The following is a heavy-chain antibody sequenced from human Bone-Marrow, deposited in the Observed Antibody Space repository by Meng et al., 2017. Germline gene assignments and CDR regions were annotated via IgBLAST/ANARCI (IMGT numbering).Heavy chain of an antibody. Sequence: QAEPVQSVSEFRKPGASVKVSCKASGYTLSSYAINWLRQAPGQGLEWMGWIDTKTGHPTYAQGFRGRLVFSLDTSVSTTYLQISGLRAADSAIYYCTRDAYSDCRRTNCFDSWGQGTLVTVSS. D-gene: IGHD2-2*01. CDR1: GYTLSSYA. J-gene: IGHJ4*02. V-gene: IGHV7-4-1*02. CDR2: IDTKTGHP. CDR3: TRDAYSDCRRTNCFDS.